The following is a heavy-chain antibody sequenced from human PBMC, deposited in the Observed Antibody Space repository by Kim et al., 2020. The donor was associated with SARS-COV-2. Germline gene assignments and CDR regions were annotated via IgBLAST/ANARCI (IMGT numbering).Heavy chain of an antibody. V-gene: IGHV4-34*01. Sequence: SETLSLTCAVYGGSFSGYYWSWIRQPPGKGLEWIGEINHSGSTNYNPSLKSRVTISVDTSKNQFSLKLSSVTAADTAVYYCARGDYGGNSYYFDYWGQGTLVTVSS. D-gene: IGHD4-17*01. CDR2: INHSGST. J-gene: IGHJ4*02. CDR1: GGSFSGYY. CDR3: ARGDYGGNSYYFDY.